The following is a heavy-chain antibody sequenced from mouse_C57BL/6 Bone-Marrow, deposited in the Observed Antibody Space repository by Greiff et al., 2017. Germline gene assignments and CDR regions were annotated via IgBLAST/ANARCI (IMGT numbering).Heavy chain of an antibody. CDR1: GFTFSDYG. Sequence: EVKVVESGGGLVQPGGSLKLSCTASGFTFSDYGMAWVRQAPRKGPEWVAFISNLAYSIYYADTVTGRFTISRENAKNTLYLEMSSLRSEDTAMYYCARQNWDEGDWYFDVWGTGTTVTVSS. J-gene: IGHJ1*03. CDR2: ISNLAYSI. D-gene: IGHD4-1*01. V-gene: IGHV5-15*01. CDR3: ARQNWDEGDWYFDV.